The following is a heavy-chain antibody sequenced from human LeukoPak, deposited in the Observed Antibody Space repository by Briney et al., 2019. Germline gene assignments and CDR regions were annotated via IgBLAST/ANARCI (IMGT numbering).Heavy chain of an antibody. D-gene: IGHD1-26*01. V-gene: IGHV3-48*03. CDR1: GFSFSSYE. J-gene: IGHJ4*02. Sequence: GGSLRLSCAASGFSFSSYEVHWVRQAPGKGLEWVSYISSSGSTIYYADSVKGRFTISRDNAKNSLYLQMNSLRAEDTAVYYCARISGSYLFDYWGQGTLVTVSS. CDR3: ARISGSYLFDY. CDR2: ISSSGSTI.